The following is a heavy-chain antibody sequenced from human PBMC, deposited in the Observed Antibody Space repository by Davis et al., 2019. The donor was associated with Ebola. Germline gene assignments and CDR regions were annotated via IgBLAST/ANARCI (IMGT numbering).Heavy chain of an antibody. Sequence: SVKVSCKASGGTFSSYAISWVRQAPGQGFEWMGGIIPIFGTANYAQKFQGRVTITADKSTSTAYMELSSLRSEDTAVDYCARGGYDPYYYYYGMDVWGQGTTVTVSS. D-gene: IGHD5-12*01. CDR3: ARGGYDPYYYYYGMDV. CDR1: GGTFSSYA. J-gene: IGHJ6*02. V-gene: IGHV1-69*06. CDR2: IIPIFGTA.